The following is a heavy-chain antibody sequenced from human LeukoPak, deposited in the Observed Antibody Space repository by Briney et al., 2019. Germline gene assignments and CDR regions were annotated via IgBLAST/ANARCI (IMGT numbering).Heavy chain of an antibody. CDR3: ARVKGSYSFDY. Sequence: PGGSLRLSCEVSGFPFTLYNMNWVRQAPGKGLEWLSFISSSTNTIYYADSVKGRFTISRDNAKNSLYLQMNSLRAEDTAIYYCARVKGSYSFDYSGQGTLVTVSS. CDR2: ISSSTNTI. V-gene: IGHV3-48*04. D-gene: IGHD2-21*01. CDR1: GFPFTLYN. J-gene: IGHJ4*02.